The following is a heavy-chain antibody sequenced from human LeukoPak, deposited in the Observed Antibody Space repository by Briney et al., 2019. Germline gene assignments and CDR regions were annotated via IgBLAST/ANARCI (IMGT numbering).Heavy chain of an antibody. CDR1: GFTFSSYS. Sequence: GGSLRLSCAASGFTFSSYSMDWVRQAPGKGLEWVSSISSSGNYIYYADSMKGRFTISRDNAKNSLFLQMNSLRAEDTAVHYCAREPGFEQQPDDRSYWGQGTLVTVSS. CDR3: AREPGFEQQPDDRSY. CDR2: ISSSGNYI. J-gene: IGHJ4*02. V-gene: IGHV3-21*01. D-gene: IGHD6-13*01.